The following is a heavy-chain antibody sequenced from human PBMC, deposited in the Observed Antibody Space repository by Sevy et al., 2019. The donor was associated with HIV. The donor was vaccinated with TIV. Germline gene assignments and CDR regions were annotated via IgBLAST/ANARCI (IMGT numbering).Heavy chain of an antibody. V-gene: IGHV4-34*01. D-gene: IGHD3-22*01. CDR2: INHSGST. J-gene: IGHJ4*02. CDR3: AGYYYDSSGYSRFDY. CDR1: GGSFSGYY. Sequence: SETLSLTCAVYGGSFSGYYWSWIRQPPGKGLEWIGKINHSGSTNYNPSLKSRVTISVDTSKNQFSLKLSSVTAADTAVYYCAGYYYDSSGYSRFDYWGQGTLVTVSS.